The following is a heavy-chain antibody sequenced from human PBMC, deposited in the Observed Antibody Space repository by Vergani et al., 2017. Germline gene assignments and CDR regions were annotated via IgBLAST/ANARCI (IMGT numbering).Heavy chain of an antibody. J-gene: IGHJ4*02. CDR1: GFPFSSYW. D-gene: IGHD6-13*01. V-gene: IGHV3-7*01. Sequence: EVQLVESGGGLVQPGGSLRLSCAASGFPFSSYWMSWVRQAPGKGLEWVANIKQDGSEKYYVDSVKGRFTISRDNAKNSLYLQMNILRAEDTSVYYCASEKWAAAGYFWGQGTLVTVSS. CDR2: IKQDGSEK. CDR3: ASEKWAAAGYF.